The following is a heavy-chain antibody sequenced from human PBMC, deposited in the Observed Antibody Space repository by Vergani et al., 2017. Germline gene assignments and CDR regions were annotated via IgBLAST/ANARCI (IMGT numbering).Heavy chain of an antibody. D-gene: IGHD5-24*01. CDR1: VFSFREHY. J-gene: IGHJ3*02. Sequence: QVQLVESGGGLVKPGGSLRLSCAASVFSFREHYMTWICHVPPQGPEWVSYTSNRGNTIEYADPAKCRLSISRDNAKSSLFLQMDSLRAEDTAVYYCARDHRDYNNYPGTFDIWGQGSMVTVSS. V-gene: IGHV3-11*01. CDR3: ARDHRDYNNYPGTFDI. CDR2: TSNRGNTI.